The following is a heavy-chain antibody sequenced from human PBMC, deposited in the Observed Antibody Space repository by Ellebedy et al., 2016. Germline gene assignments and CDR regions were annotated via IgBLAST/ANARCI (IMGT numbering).Heavy chain of an antibody. CDR1: GYSISSGYY. CDR3: ARLYGDYLKADY. D-gene: IGHD4-17*01. CDR2: IY. Sequence: SETLSLXXTVSGYSISSGYYWGWIRQPPGKGLEWIGSIYNPSLKSRVTISVDTSKNQFSLKLSSVTAADTAVYYCARLYGDYLKADYWGQGTLVTVSS. V-gene: IGHV4-38-2*02. J-gene: IGHJ4*02.